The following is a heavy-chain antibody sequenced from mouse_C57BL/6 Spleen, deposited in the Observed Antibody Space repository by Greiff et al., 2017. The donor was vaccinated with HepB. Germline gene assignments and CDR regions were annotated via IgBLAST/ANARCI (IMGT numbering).Heavy chain of an antibody. D-gene: IGHD2-4*01. CDR3: AKITTIDYAMDY. CDR2: IYPGSGST. Sequence: QVQLQQPGAELVKPGASVKMSCKASGYTFTSYWITWANQRPGQGLEWIGDIYPGSGSTNYNEKFTSKATLTVDTSSSTAYMQLSSLTSEDSAVYYCAKITTIDYAMDYWGRGTAVTVSS. CDR1: GYTFTSYW. J-gene: IGHJ4*01. V-gene: IGHV1-55*01.